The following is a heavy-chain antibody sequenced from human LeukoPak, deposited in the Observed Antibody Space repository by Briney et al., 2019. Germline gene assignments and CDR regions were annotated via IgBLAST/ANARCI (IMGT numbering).Heavy chain of an antibody. V-gene: IGHV7-4-1*02. CDR3: ARDPYYYDSSGYYWGYNWFDP. CDR1: GYTFTSYA. J-gene: IGHJ5*02. CDR2: INTNTGNP. Sequence: GASVKVSFKASGYTFTSYAMNWVRQAPGQGLEWMGWINTNTGNPTYAQGFTGRFVFSLDTSVSTAYLQISSLKAEDTAVYYCARDPYYYDSSGYYWGYNWFDPWGQGTLVTVSS. D-gene: IGHD3-22*01.